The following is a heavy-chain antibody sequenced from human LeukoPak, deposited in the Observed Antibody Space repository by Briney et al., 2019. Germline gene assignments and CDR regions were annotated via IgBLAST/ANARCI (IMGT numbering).Heavy chain of an antibody. D-gene: IGHD7-27*01. CDR2: INSDSSFI. CDR1: GFAFTTYS. J-gene: IGHJ4*02. V-gene: IGHV3-48*01. Sequence: GGSLRLSCAASGFAFTTYSINWVRQAPGKGLEWVSYINSDSSFISYADSVKGRFTVSRDNAKNSLYLQMNSLRAEDTAVYYCARDKNWAFDYWGQGTLVTASS. CDR3: ARDKNWAFDY.